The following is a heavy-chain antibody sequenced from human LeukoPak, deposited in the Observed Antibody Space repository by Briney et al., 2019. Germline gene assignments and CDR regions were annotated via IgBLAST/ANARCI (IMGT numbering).Heavy chain of an antibody. CDR1: GFTFSSYA. Sequence: GGSLRLSCAASGFTFSSYAMSWVRQAPGKGLEWVSAISGSGGSTYYADSVKGRFTISRDNSKNTLYLQMNSLRAEDTAVYYCAHLPHYYDSSGYYYSSDWGQGTLVTVSS. CDR3: AHLPHYYDSSGYYYSSD. V-gene: IGHV3-23*01. J-gene: IGHJ4*02. CDR2: ISGSGGST. D-gene: IGHD3-22*01.